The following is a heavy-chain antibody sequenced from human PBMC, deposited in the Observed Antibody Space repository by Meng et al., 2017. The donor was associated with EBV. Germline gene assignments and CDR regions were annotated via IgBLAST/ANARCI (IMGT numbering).Heavy chain of an antibody. Sequence: QGQRQASGPGPVKPSETLSLTCIVFGVSVTSGAYHWSWIRQSPGKGLEWIGYIYDTGITIYNPSLKSRVTISLETSKNQFSLKVNSVTTADTAVYYCAKSRSSTPGIVDDWGQGTLVTVSS. CDR2: IYDTGIT. V-gene: IGHV4-61*08. J-gene: IGHJ4*02. D-gene: IGHD2/OR15-2a*01. CDR3: AKSRSSTPGIVDD. CDR1: GVSVTSGAYH.